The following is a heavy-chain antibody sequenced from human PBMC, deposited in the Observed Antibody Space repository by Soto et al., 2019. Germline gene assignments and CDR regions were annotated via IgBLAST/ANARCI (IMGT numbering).Heavy chain of an antibody. J-gene: IGHJ5*02. D-gene: IGHD2-2*01. Sequence: SETLSLTCTVSGGSISSYYWRWIRQPPGKGLEWIGYIYYSGSTNYNPSLKSRVTISVDTSKNQFSLKLSSVTAADTAVYYCARRYCSSTSCYNWFDPWGQGTLVTVSS. CDR3: ARRYCSSTSCYNWFDP. CDR2: IYYSGST. CDR1: GGSISSYY. V-gene: IGHV4-59*08.